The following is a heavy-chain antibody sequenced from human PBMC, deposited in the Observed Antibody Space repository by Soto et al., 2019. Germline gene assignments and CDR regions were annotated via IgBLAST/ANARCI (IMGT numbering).Heavy chain of an antibody. J-gene: IGHJ6*02. CDR2: ISSSGRYI. D-gene: IGHD2-8*01. CDR3: ARERCSNGVCYQADYYYYGMDV. V-gene: IGHV3-21*01. CDR1: GFTFNSYS. Sequence: EVQLVESGGGLVKPGGSLRLSCAASGFTFNSYSMNWVRQAPGKGLEWVSSISSSGRYIYYADSVKGRFTISRDNAKTSLYLQMNSLRSEDTAVYYCARERCSNGVCYQADYYYYGMDVWGQGSTVTVSS.